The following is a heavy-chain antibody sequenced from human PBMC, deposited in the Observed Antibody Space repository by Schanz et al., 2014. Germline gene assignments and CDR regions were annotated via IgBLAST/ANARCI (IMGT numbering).Heavy chain of an antibody. V-gene: IGHV1-46*03. CDR1: GYTFTTYY. J-gene: IGHJ4*02. CDR2: INPSGGST. CDR3: GRGFSRSYIDF. Sequence: QVQLLQSGAEVKKPRASMKVSCKASGYTFTTYYMLWVRQAPGQGLEWMGIINPSGGSTRYGQKFQGRITVTTDTSTSTVYLELSSLRSDDTAVYYCGRGFSRSYIDFWGQGTLXTVSS. D-gene: IGHD6-6*01.